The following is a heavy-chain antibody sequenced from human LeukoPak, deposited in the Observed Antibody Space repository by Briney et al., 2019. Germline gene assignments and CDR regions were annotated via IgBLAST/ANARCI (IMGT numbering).Heavy chain of an antibody. CDR2: INPDSGGT. J-gene: IGHJ4*02. CDR3: ARGRGSWYDSSGSPYIRFDY. CDR1: GYTFTGYY. Sequence: ASVKVSCKASGYTFTGYYMHWVRQAPGQGLEWMGWINPDSGGTNYAQKFQGRVTMTRDTSISTAYMELSRLRSDDSAMHYCARGRGSWYDSSGSPYIRFDYWGQGTLVTVSS. V-gene: IGHV1-2*02. D-gene: IGHD3-22*01.